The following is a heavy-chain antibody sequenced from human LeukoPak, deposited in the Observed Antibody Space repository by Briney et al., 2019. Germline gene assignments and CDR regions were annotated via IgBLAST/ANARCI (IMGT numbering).Heavy chain of an antibody. CDR1: GFTFSSYS. V-gene: IGHV3-48*01. CDR3: ARAQPMIVVHDAFDI. D-gene: IGHD3-22*01. CDR2: ISSSSSTI. J-gene: IGHJ3*02. Sequence: PGGSLRLSCAASGFTFSSYSMNWVRQAPGKGLEWVSYISSSSSTIYYADSVKGRFTISRDNAKNSLYLQMNSLRAEDTAVCYCARAQPMIVVHDAFDIWGQGTMVTVSS.